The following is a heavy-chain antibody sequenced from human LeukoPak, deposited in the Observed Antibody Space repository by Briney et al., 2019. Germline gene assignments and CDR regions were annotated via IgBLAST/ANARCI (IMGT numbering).Heavy chain of an antibody. J-gene: IGHJ4*02. Sequence: ASVKVSCKSSGYXFTDHYLHWLRQAPGQGLEWMGWIHPNSGDTNYAQNFQGRVSLTRDTSISTAYMELIRLRSDDTAVYYCARDHNWGPGYWGQGTLVSVSS. V-gene: IGHV1-2*02. CDR2: IHPNSGDT. CDR1: GYXFTDHY. CDR3: ARDHNWGPGY. D-gene: IGHD7-27*01.